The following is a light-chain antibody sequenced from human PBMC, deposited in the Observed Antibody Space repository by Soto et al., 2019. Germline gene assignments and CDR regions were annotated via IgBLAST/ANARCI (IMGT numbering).Light chain of an antibody. CDR3: QQSNSYSWT. CDR2: DAS. CDR1: QSISSW. Sequence: IQVAQSPSTLSGSVGDRVTITCRASQSISSWLAWYQQKPGKAPKLLIYDASSLESGVPSRFSGSGPGTEFTLTISSLPPDDFAPYYCQQSNSYSWTFGQGTKVDIK. J-gene: IGKJ1*01. V-gene: IGKV1-5*01.